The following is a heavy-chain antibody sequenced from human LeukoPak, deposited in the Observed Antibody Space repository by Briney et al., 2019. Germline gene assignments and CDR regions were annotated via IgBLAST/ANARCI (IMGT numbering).Heavy chain of an antibody. Sequence: ASVKVSCKASGYTFASYGISWVRQAPGQGLEWMGWISAYNGNANYAQKLQGRVTMTTDTSTSTAYMELRSLRSDDTAVYYCARSPEQLVPQNFDYWGQGTLVTVSS. CDR2: ISAYNGNA. D-gene: IGHD1-1*01. J-gene: IGHJ4*02. CDR3: ARSPEQLVPQNFDY. CDR1: GYTFASYG. V-gene: IGHV1-18*01.